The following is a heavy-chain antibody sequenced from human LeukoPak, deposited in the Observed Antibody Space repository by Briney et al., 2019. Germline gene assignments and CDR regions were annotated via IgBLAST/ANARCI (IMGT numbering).Heavy chain of an antibody. V-gene: IGHV1-69*05. CDR3: ARGREGYDSSGYYYVEYFQH. D-gene: IGHD3-22*01. CDR2: IIPIFGTA. Sequence: SVTXSCXASGGTFINYAISWVRQAPGQGREGMGGIIPIFGTANYAQKFQGRVTITTDESTSTAYMELSSLRSEDTAVYYCARGREGYDSSGYYYVEYFQHWGQGTLVTVSS. J-gene: IGHJ1*01. CDR1: GGTFINYA.